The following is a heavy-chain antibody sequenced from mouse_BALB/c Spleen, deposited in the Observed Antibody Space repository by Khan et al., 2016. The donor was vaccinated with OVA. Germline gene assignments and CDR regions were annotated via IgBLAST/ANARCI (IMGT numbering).Heavy chain of an antibody. CDR1: GYTFTSYW. CDR2: INPTSGYT. V-gene: IGHV1-7*01. J-gene: IGHJ2*01. Sequence: VQLQESGAELAKPGASVKMSCKASGYTFTSYWMHWIKQRPGQGLEWIGYINPTSGYTDYNQKFKDKATLTADKSSSTAYMQLSSLTSDDSAVYYGARDRMDYWGQGTALTVSS. CDR3: ARDRMDY.